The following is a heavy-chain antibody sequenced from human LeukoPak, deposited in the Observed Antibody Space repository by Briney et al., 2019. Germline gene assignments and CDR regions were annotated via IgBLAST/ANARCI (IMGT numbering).Heavy chain of an antibody. D-gene: IGHD6-13*01. V-gene: IGHV3-21*06. CDR2: ISSSGSYI. CDR3: ARTRRGAAAGQMDY. Sequence: KSGGSLRLSCEASEFTFSRYSMNWARQAPGKGLEWVSSISSSGSYIYYSDSVKGRFTISRDNAMNLLYLQMNSLRAEDTAVYYCARTRRGAAAGQMDYWGQGTLVTVSS. J-gene: IGHJ4*02. CDR1: EFTFSRYS.